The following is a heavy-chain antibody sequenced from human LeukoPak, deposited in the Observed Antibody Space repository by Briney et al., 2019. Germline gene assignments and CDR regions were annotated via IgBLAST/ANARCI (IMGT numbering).Heavy chain of an antibody. J-gene: IGHJ6*02. CDR1: GFTFSDYY. Sequence: GGSLRLSCAASGFTFSDYYMSWIRQAPGKGLEWVSYISTSGSTIYYADSVKGRLTISRDNAKNSLYLQMNSLRAEDTAVYYCARHDYDSSGPRGMDVWGQGTTVTVSS. D-gene: IGHD3-22*01. CDR2: ISTSGSTI. V-gene: IGHV3-11*01. CDR3: ARHDYDSSGPRGMDV.